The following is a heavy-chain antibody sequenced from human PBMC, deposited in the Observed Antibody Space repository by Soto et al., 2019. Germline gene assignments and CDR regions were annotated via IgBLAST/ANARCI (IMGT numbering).Heavy chain of an antibody. Sequence: QVQLVQSGAEVKKPGASVTVSCKTSGYTFSNYGINWVRQAPGQGLEWMGWISGYNGNTNYAQTVQGRVTMTTDTSTCTVYMELRSLESDDTAIYYCSRFIMVGGWFDPNYYHGMDVWGQGTTVTVSS. CDR1: GYTFSNYG. D-gene: IGHD6-19*01. J-gene: IGHJ6*02. V-gene: IGHV1-18*01. CDR3: SRFIMVGGWFDPNYYHGMDV. CDR2: ISGYNGNT.